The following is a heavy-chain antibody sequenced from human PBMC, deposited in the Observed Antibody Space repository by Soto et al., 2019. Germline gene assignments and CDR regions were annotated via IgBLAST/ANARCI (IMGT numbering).Heavy chain of an antibody. D-gene: IGHD3-10*01. Sequence: SETLSLTCTVSGGSISSSSYYWGWIRQPPGKGLEWIGSIYYSGTINSNPSLKSRVTLSLDTSKNQFSLKLRSVTAADTAVYYCARSRAIYGSGSFLDWFDPWGQGTLVTVSS. CDR3: ARSRAIYGSGSFLDWFDP. J-gene: IGHJ5*02. CDR1: GGSISSSSYY. V-gene: IGHV4-39*07. CDR2: IYYSGTI.